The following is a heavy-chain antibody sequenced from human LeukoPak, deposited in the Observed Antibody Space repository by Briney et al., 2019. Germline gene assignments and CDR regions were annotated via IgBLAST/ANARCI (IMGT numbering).Heavy chain of an antibody. D-gene: IGHD1-1*01. Sequence: PSETQSLTCTVSGYSISSGYYWGWIRQPPGKGLEWIGSIYHSGSTYYNPSLKSRVTISVDTSKNQFSLKLSSVTAADTAVYYCARVGLERRSFDYWGQGTLVTVSS. CDR1: GYSISSGYY. J-gene: IGHJ4*02. CDR3: ARVGLERRSFDY. V-gene: IGHV4-38-2*02. CDR2: IYHSGST.